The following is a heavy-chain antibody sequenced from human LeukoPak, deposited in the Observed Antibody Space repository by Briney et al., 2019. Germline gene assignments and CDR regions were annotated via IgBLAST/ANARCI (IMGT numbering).Heavy chain of an antibody. D-gene: IGHD3-16*02. CDR1: GFTFSNYN. CDR2: ISYDGSNK. Sequence: PGGSLRLSCAASGFTFSNYNMNWVRQAPGKGLEWVAVISYDGSNKDYADSVKGRFTISRDNSKNTLYLQMNSLRAEDTAVYYCAKAFITPYYYYGMDVWGQGTTVTVSS. V-gene: IGHV3-30*18. J-gene: IGHJ6*02. CDR3: AKAFITPYYYYGMDV.